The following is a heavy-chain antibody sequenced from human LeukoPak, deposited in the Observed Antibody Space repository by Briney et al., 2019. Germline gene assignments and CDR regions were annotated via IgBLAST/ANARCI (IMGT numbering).Heavy chain of an antibody. D-gene: IGHD5-24*01. CDR1: GDSIGSHY. CDR3: ARDGDGYNPIPFDY. J-gene: IGHJ4*02. CDR2: IYYSGST. Sequence: KPSETLSLTCTVSGDSIGSHYWSWIRQPPGKGLEWIGYIYYSGSTNYNPSLKSRVTISVDTSKNQFSLKLSSVTAADTAVYYCARDGDGYNPIPFDYWGQGTLVTVSS. V-gene: IGHV4-59*11.